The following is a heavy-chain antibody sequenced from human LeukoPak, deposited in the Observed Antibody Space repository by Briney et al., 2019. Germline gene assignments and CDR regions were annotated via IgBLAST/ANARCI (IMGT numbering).Heavy chain of an antibody. CDR2: IWFDGTND. V-gene: IGHV3-33*08. D-gene: IGHD2-8*02. J-gene: IGHJ4*02. CDR3: ARDLAVSAFDH. Sequence: GGSLRLSCAASGFTLSSYWMNWVRQAPGKGLEWVAGIWFDGTNDYYADSVKGRFTISRDVSKNTLYLQMNSLRVEDTAMYYCARDLAVSAFDHRGQGTLVTVSS. CDR1: GFTLSSYW.